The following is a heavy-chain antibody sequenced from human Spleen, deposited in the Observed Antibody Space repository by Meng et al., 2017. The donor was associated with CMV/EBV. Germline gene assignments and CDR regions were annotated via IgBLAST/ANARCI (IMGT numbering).Heavy chain of an antibody. CDR3: ATSSGVITIFGVVTN. V-gene: IGHV4-34*12. CDR2: IFYSGST. CDR1: GGSLSDYF. J-gene: IGHJ4*02. D-gene: IGHD3-3*01. Sequence: SETLSLTCAVYGGSLSDYFWSWIRQAPGKGLEWIGSIFYSGSTYYNPSLKSRVTISVDTSKNQFSLKLSSVTAADTAVYYCATSSGVITIFGVVTNWGQGILVTVSS.